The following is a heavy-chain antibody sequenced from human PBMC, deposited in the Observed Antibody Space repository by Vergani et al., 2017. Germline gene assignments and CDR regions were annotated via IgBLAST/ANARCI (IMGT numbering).Heavy chain of an antibody. CDR1: GYTFTDHY. D-gene: IGHD4-17*01. CDR3: ATPQRVTTGGMEF. Sequence: EVQLVQSGAEVKKPGATIKISCTVSGYTFTDHYMHWVKQAPGKGLEWMGLVDTEDGETIYAEKFKGRVTIAADTSTDTAHLELSSLRSEDTAVYYCATPQRVTTGGMEFWGQGTTVSVSS. J-gene: IGHJ6*02. V-gene: IGHV1-69-2*01. CDR2: VDTEDGET.